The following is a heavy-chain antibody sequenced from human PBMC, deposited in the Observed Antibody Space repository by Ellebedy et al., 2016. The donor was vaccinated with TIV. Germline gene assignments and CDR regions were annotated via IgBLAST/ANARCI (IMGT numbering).Heavy chain of an antibody. Sequence: AASVKVSCKASGYTFTTYDINWVRQAPGQGLEWMGWIIPILGRPNYAQKFQGRVTITADKSTSTAYMELSSLRSEDTAVYYLARLDSIDNWGQGTLVTVSS. CDR2: IIPILGRP. CDR3: ARLDSIDN. V-gene: IGHV1-69*10. D-gene: IGHD2-21*01. CDR1: GYTFTTYD. J-gene: IGHJ4*02.